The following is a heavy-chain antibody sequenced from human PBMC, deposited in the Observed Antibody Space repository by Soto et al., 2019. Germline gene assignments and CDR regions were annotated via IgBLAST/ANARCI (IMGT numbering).Heavy chain of an antibody. CDR3: ARVELFSQFDY. D-gene: IGHD2-21*01. V-gene: IGHV4-31*03. J-gene: IGHJ4*02. Sequence: QVQLRQSGPGLVKPSQTLSLTCTVSGGSISSGGYYWSWIRQHPGKVLEWIGYIYYSGSTYYNPSLKSRVTISVDTSKNQFSLKLSSVTAADTAVYYCARVELFSQFDYWGQGTLVTVSS. CDR1: GGSISSGGYY. CDR2: IYYSGST.